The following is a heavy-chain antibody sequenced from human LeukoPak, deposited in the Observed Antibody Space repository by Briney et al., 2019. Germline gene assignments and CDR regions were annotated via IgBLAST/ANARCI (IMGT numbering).Heavy chain of an antibody. Sequence: GGSLRLSCVASGFTFSNYWMSWVRQAPGKGLEWVSVISYDGSKKFYADSVKGRFTISRDNSKNTLYLEMNSLTTEDSAVYYCARDPAFCGGDCYPSPVYFDYWGQGTLVTVSS. V-gene: IGHV3-30-3*01. CDR2: ISYDGSKK. CDR3: ARDPAFCGGDCYPSPVYFDY. D-gene: IGHD2-21*02. CDR1: GFTFSNYW. J-gene: IGHJ4*02.